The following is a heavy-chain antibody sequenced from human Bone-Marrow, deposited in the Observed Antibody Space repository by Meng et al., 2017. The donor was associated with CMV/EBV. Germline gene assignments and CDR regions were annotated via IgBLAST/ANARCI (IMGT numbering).Heavy chain of an antibody. J-gene: IGHJ4*02. CDR2: INSDGSST. CDR3: ARDPLASYLDY. V-gene: IGHV3-74*01. Sequence: ESLKISCAASGFTCSSYWMHWVRQAPGKGLVWVSRINSDGSSTSYVDSVKGRFTISRDNAKNTLYLQMNSLRAEDTAVYYCARDPLASYLDYWGQGTLVTVSS. CDR1: GFTCSSYW.